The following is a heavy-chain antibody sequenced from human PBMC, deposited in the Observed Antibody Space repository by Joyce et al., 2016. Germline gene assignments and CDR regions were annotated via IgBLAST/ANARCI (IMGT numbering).Heavy chain of an antibody. J-gene: IGHJ2*01. CDR2: IYYSGST. Sequence: QVQLQESGPGLVKPSETLSLTCTVSGGSFNSAYWSWLRQSPGKGLELIGYIYYSGSTNYNPSLKCRVTVSLDTSKKQFSLNLRSVTPADTAVYYCARCAGLGSAWYWYFDLWGRGTLVTVSS. D-gene: IGHD6-13*01. CDR1: GGSFNSAY. CDR3: ARCAGLGSAWYWYFDL. V-gene: IGHV4-59*01.